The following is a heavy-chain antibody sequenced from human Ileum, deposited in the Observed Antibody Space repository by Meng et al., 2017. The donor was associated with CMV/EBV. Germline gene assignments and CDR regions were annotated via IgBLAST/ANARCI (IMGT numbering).Heavy chain of an antibody. CDR3: ASFCASTSCYKKRAFDY. Sequence: SETLSLTCTVSGGSISSTNYYWGWIRQPPGKGLEWIGTIYYSGNTYYNPSLKSRVTISVDTSKNQFSLKLSSVTAADTAVYYCASFCASTSCYKKRAFDYWGQGTLVTVSS. CDR2: IYYSGNT. J-gene: IGHJ4*02. CDR1: GGSISSTNYY. D-gene: IGHD2-2*02. V-gene: IGHV4-39*07.